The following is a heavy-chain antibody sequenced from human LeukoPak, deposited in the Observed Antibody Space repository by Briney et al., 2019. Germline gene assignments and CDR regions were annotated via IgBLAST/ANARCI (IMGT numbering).Heavy chain of an antibody. CDR1: GGSISSSTYY. V-gene: IGHV4-39*01. Sequence: SETLSLTCTVSGGSISSSTYYWGWMRQPPGKGLEWIGSIYYSGSTYYNPSLKSRVTISVDTSKNQFSLKLTSVTAADTAIFYCASGYFVHTFDFWGQGTLGTVSS. CDR3: ASGYFVHTFDF. J-gene: IGHJ4*02. D-gene: IGHD2-2*03. CDR2: IYYSGST.